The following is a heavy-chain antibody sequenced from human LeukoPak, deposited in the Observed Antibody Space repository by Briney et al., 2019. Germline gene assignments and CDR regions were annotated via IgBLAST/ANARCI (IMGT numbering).Heavy chain of an antibody. J-gene: IGHJ6*02. D-gene: IGHD6-19*01. CDR2: INHSGST. Sequence: SETLSLTCAVYGGSFSGCYWSWIRQPPGKGLEWIGEINHSGSTNYNPSLKSRVTISVDTSKNQFSLKLSSVTAADTAVYYCARVRGIAVAGTGYGMDVWGQGTTVTVSS. V-gene: IGHV4-34*01. CDR3: ARVRGIAVAGTGYGMDV. CDR1: GGSFSGCY.